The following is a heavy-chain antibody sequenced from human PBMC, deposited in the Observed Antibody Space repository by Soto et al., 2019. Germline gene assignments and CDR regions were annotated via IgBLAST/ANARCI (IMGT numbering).Heavy chain of an antibody. CDR3: ARVLRTAVDN. Sequence: QVQLVESGGGVVQPGRSLRLSCAASGFTFSNYAMHWVRQAPGKGLEWVAVISYDGNNKYFADSVKGRFTISRDNSKNTLYLPVNSLRAEDTAVYYCARVLRTAVDNWGQGTLVTVSS. D-gene: IGHD5-18*01. J-gene: IGHJ4*02. CDR2: ISYDGNNK. CDR1: GFTFSNYA. V-gene: IGHV3-30-3*01.